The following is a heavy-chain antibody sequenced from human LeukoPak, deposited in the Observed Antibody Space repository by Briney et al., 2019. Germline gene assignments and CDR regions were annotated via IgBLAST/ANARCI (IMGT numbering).Heavy chain of an antibody. CDR1: GGSFSGYH. V-gene: IGHV4-34*01. Sequence: SETLSLTCAVYGGSFSGYHWSWIRQPPGKGLEWIGEINHSGSTNYNPSLKSRVTISVDTSKNQFSLKLSSVTAADTAVYYCAGDNDAWYSTSKGDPWGQGTLVTVSS. D-gene: IGHD6-13*01. CDR2: INHSGST. J-gene: IGHJ5*02. CDR3: AGDNDAWYSTSKGDP.